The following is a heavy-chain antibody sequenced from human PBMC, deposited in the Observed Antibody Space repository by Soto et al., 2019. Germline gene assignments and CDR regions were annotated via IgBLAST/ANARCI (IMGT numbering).Heavy chain of an antibody. D-gene: IGHD3-3*01. CDR2: IKSKADGGTT. CDR3: TTGWSSKDY. Sequence: GGSLRLSCAASGSIFSNAWMSWVRQAPGKGLEWVGRIKSKADGGTTNYAAPVKGRFNISRDGSKNTLYLQMNGLKTEDTAVYYCTTGWSSKDYWGQGTLVTVSS. J-gene: IGHJ4*02. CDR1: GSIFSNAW. V-gene: IGHV3-15*01.